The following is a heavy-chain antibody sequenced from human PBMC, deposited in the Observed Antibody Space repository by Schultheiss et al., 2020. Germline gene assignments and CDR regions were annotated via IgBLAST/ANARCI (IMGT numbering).Heavy chain of an antibody. CDR3: AKEGVWDDVLNAYVYGDY. CDR1: GLTVYSNY. D-gene: IGHD3-9*01. V-gene: IGHV3-66*01. CDR2: MYRGGST. Sequence: GGSLRLSCAVSGLTVYSNYISWLRQAPNKGLEWVSVMYRGGSTYYADSVKGRFSISRDNSKNTLYLQMNSLRAEDTAVYYCAKEGVWDDVLNAYVYGDYWGQGTLVNVSS. J-gene: IGHJ4*02.